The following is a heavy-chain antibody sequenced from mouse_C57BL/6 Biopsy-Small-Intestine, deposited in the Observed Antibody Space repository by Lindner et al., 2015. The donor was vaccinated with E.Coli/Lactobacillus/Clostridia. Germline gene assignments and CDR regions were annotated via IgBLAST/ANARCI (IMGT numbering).Heavy chain of an antibody. CDR1: GFSLNSYA. J-gene: IGHJ4*01. Sequence: VQLQESGPGLVAPSQSLSITCTVSGFSLNSYAISWVRQPPGKGLEWLGVIWTGGGTNYNSALKSRLSISKDNSKSQVFLKMNSLQTDDTARYYCARIYDGYYVEFDYAMDYWGQGTSVTVSS. D-gene: IGHD2-3*01. V-gene: IGHV2-9-1*01. CDR2: IWTGGGT. CDR3: ARIYDGYYVEFDYAMDY.